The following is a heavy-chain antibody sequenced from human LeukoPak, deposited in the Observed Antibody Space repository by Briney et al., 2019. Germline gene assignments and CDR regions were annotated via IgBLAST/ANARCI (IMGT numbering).Heavy chain of an antibody. CDR1: GSTFSSYT. CDR3: ARGYSGYDGDYYDSSGYYYFDY. J-gene: IGHJ4*02. D-gene: IGHD3-22*01. V-gene: IGHV1-69*02. Sequence: SVKVSCKASGSTFSSYTISWVRQAPGQGLEWMGRIIPILGIANYAQKFQGRVTITADKSTSTAYMELSSLRSEDTAVYYCARGYSGYDGDYYDSSGYYYFDYWGQGTLVTVSS. CDR2: IIPILGIA.